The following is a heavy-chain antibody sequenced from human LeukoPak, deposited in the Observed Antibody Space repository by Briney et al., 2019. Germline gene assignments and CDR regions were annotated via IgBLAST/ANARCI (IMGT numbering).Heavy chain of an antibody. V-gene: IGHV3-66*02. CDR2: IYSGGST. D-gene: IGHD1-26*01. CDR3: ARETYSGSSGPFDY. J-gene: IGHJ4*02. Sequence: GGSLRLSCAASGFTVSSNYMSWVRQAPGKGLEWDSVIYSGGSTYYADSVKGRFTISRDNSKNTLYLQMNSLRAEDTAVYYCARETYSGSSGPFDYWGQGTLVTVSS. CDR1: GFTVSSNY.